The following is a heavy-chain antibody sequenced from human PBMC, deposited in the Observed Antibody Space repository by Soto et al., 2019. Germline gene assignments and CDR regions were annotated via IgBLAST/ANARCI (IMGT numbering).Heavy chain of an antibody. CDR2: ISYSGST. V-gene: IGHV4-39*01. CDR1: GCSISSSSYY. D-gene: IGHD3-22*01. CDR3: ASYYYDSSGYYYVPGVY. Sequence: PSETLSLTCAFSGCSISSSSYYLGWIRQPPGKGLEWIGSISYSGSTYYNPSLKSRVTISVDTSKNQFSLKLSSVTAADTAVYYCASYYYDSSGYYYVPGVYWGQGTLVTVSS. J-gene: IGHJ4*02.